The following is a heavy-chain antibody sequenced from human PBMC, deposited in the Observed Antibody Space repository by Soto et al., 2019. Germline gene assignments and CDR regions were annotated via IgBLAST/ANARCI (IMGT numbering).Heavy chain of an antibody. CDR3: ARDVGDDYDFWSGYRTSYYYYGMDV. D-gene: IGHD3-3*01. Sequence: GGSLRLSCAASGFTFSSYSMNWVRQAPGKGLEWVSSISSSSSYIYYADSVKGRFTISRDNAKNSLYLQMNSLRAEDTAVYYCARDVGDDYDFWSGYRTSYYYYGMDVWGQGTTVTVSS. CDR2: ISSSSSYI. J-gene: IGHJ6*02. CDR1: GFTFSSYS. V-gene: IGHV3-21*01.